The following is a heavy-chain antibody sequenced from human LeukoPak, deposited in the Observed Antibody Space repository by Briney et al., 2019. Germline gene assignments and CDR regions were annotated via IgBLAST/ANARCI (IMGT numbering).Heavy chain of an antibody. Sequence: GGSLRLSCAASEFTFSSYGMHWVRQAPGKGLEWVAVISYDGSNKYYADSVKGRFTTSRDNSKNTLYLQMNSLRAEDTAVYYCAKGYYYDSSGSNPPFDYWGQGTLVTVSS. CDR3: AKGYYYDSSGSNPPFDY. D-gene: IGHD3-22*01. CDR1: EFTFSSYG. V-gene: IGHV3-30*18. J-gene: IGHJ4*02. CDR2: ISYDGSNK.